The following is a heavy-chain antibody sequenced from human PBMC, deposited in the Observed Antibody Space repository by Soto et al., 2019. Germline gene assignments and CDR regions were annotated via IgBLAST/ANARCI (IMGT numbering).Heavy chain of an antibody. CDR3: AAEYYDILTGYYKGDY. CDR1: GFTFTSSA. D-gene: IGHD3-9*01. J-gene: IGHJ4*02. V-gene: IGHV1-58*01. Sequence: GASVKVSCKASGFTFTSSAVQWVRQARGQRLEGIGWIVVGSDNTNYAQKFQDRVTVTRDMSTSTAYMELSSLRSEDTAVYYCAAEYYDILTGYYKGDYWGQGTLVTVSS. CDR2: IVVGSDNT.